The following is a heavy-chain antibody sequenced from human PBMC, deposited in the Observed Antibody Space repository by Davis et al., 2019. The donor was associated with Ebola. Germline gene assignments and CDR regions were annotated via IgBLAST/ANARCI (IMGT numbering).Heavy chain of an antibody. D-gene: IGHD2-2*02. J-gene: IGHJ3*02. Sequence: SVKVSCKASGGTFSSYAISWVRQAPGQGLEWMGGIIPIFGTANYAQKFQGRVTITADKSTSTAYMELSSLRSEDTAVYYCARDGPPDIVVVPAAIFAVADAFDIWGQGTMVTVSS. V-gene: IGHV1-69*06. CDR1: GGTFSSYA. CDR2: IIPIFGTA. CDR3: ARDGPPDIVVVPAAIFAVADAFDI.